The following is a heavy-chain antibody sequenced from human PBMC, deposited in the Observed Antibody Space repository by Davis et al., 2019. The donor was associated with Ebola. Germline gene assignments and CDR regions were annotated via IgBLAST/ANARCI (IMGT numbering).Heavy chain of an antibody. D-gene: IGHD2-2*01. Sequence: PGGSLRLSCAASGFTFSDYYMSWIRQAPGKGLEWVSYISSSSSYTNYADSVKGRFTISRDNSKNTLYLQMNSLRAEDTAVYYCAKIWGPGVVAETYYYYGMDVWGKGTTVTVSS. J-gene: IGHJ6*04. CDR3: AKIWGPGVVAETYYYYGMDV. CDR2: ISSSSSYT. V-gene: IGHV3-11*06. CDR1: GFTFSDYY.